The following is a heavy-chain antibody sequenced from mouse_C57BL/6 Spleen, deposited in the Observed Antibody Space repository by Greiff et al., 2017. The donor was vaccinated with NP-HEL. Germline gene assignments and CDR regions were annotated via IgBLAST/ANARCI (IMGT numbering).Heavy chain of an antibody. CDR1: GYAFSSSW. J-gene: IGHJ2*01. Sequence: QVQLQQSGPELVKPGASVKISCKASGYAFSSSWMNWVKQRPGKGLEWIGRIYPGDGDTNYNGKFKGKATLTADKSSSTAYMQLSSLTSEDSAVYFCARSPYDYGKDYFDYWGQGTTLTVSS. V-gene: IGHV1-82*01. CDR3: ARSPYDYGKDYFDY. D-gene: IGHD1-1*01. CDR2: IYPGDGDT.